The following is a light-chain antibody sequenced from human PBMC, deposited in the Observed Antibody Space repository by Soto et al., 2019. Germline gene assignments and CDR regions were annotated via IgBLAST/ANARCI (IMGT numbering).Light chain of an antibody. CDR1: QSVSSSY. J-gene: IGKJ1*01. CDR3: QQYGSSPWT. CDR2: GAS. V-gene: IGKV3-20*01. Sequence: VLTQAPDGKTLSPWERATLSCRASQSVSSSYLAWYQQKPGQAPRLLIYGASSRATGIPDRFSGSGSGTNFTLTISRLELEDCAVYYCQQYGSSPWTFGQGTKVDIK.